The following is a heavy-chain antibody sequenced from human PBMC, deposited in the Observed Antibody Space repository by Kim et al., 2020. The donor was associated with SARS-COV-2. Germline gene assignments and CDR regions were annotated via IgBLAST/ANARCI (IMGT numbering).Heavy chain of an antibody. D-gene: IGHD3-16*02. CDR2: INPNSGGT. CDR1: GYTFTGYY. V-gene: IGHV1-2*06. CDR3: ARDQSQGLHLGELSLEAVDY. Sequence: ASVKVSCKASGYTFTGYYMHWVRQAPGQGLEWMGRINPNSGGTNYAQKFQGRVTMTRDTSISTAYMELSRLRSDDTAVYYCARDQSQGLHLGELSLEAVDYWGQGTLVTVSS. J-gene: IGHJ4*02.